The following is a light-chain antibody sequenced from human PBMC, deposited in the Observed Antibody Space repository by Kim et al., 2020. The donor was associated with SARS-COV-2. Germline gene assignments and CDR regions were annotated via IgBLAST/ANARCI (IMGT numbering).Light chain of an antibody. CDR1: RGNSRNA. Sequence: ASVKLACTMSRGNSRNAIGWHRQQPEKGPRYLMKVNSDGSHSKGDGIPDRFSGSSSGAERYLTIASLQSDDESDYYCQTWGTGNWVFGGGTKLTVL. V-gene: IGLV4-69*01. J-gene: IGLJ3*02. CDR3: QTWGTGNWV. CDR2: VNSDGSH.